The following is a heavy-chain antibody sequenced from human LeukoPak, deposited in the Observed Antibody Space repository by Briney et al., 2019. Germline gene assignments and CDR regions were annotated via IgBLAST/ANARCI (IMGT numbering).Heavy chain of an antibody. CDR2: INHSGST. CDR3: ASPAVPDSSGSQLHHFDY. CDR1: GGSFSGYY. V-gene: IGHV4-34*01. D-gene: IGHD3-22*01. J-gene: IGHJ4*02. Sequence: SETLSLTCAVYGGSFSGYYWSWIRKPSGKGLEWIGEINHSGSTNYNPSLKSRVTISVDTSKNQFSLKLSSVTAADTAVYYCASPAVPDSSGSQLHHFDYWGQGTLVIVSS.